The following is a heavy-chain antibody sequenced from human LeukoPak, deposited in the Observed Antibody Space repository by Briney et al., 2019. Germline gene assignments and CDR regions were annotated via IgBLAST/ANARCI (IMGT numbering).Heavy chain of an antibody. Sequence: ASVKVSCKASGYTFTSYYMHWVRQAPGQGLEWMGIINPSGGSTSYAQKFQGRVTMTRDTSTSTVYMELSSLRSEDTAVYYCARGGDITTVTMLYYYYYGMDVWGQGTTVTVSS. V-gene: IGHV1-46*01. CDR2: INPSGGST. D-gene: IGHD4-17*01. CDR3: ARGGDITTVTMLYYYYYGMDV. CDR1: GYTFTSYY. J-gene: IGHJ6*02.